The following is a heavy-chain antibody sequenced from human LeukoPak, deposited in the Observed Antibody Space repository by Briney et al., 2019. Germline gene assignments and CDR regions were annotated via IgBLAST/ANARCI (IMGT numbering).Heavy chain of an antibody. CDR3: TRVGYIDEGIDY. CDR1: GFPFSSYW. J-gene: IGHJ4*02. CDR2: IKQDGSKK. Sequence: GGSLRLSCVASGFPFSSYWMTWVRQAPGKGLEWVANIKQDGSKKSYVDSVKGRFTISRDNAKNSLYLQMNNLRAEDTAIYYCTRVGYIDEGIDYWGQGTLVTVSS. D-gene: IGHD5-24*01. V-gene: IGHV3-7*04.